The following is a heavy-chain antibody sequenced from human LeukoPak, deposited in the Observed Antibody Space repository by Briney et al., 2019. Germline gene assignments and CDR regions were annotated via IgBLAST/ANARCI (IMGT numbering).Heavy chain of an antibody. CDR2: IYHSGST. D-gene: IGHD5-18*01. CDR3: ARAGHSPRFDP. V-gene: IGHV4-30-2*01. Sequence: SETLSLTCAVSGGSISSGGYSWSWIRQPPGKGLEWIGYIYHSGSTYYNPSLKSRVTISVDRSKNQFSLKLSSVTAADTAVYYCARAGHSPRFDPWGQGTLVTVSS. J-gene: IGHJ5*02. CDR1: GGSISSGGYS.